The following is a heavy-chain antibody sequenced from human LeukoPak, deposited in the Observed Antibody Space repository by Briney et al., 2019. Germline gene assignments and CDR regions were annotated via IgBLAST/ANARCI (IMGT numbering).Heavy chain of an antibody. Sequence: GGSLRLSCAASGFTFSSYATHWVRQAPGKGLEWVAVISYDGSNKYYADSVKGRFTISRDNSKNTLYLQMNSLRAEDTAVYYGARGSSSWPNSYYSYLDVWAKGPRSPSP. V-gene: IGHV3-30-3*01. D-gene: IGHD6-13*01. CDR1: GFTFSSYA. CDR3: ARGSSSWPNSYYSYLDV. CDR2: ISYDGSNK. J-gene: IGHJ6*03.